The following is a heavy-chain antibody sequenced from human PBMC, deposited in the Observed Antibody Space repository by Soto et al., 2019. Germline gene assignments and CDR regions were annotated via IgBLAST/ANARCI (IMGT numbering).Heavy chain of an antibody. J-gene: IGHJ6*02. D-gene: IGHD3-3*01. Sequence: GGSLRLSCAASGFTFSSYAMSWVRQAPGKGLEWVSAISGGGGSTYYADSVKGRFTISRDNSKNTLYLQMNSLRAEDTAVYYCAKDFYYDLWSGYHGMDVWGQGTTVTVSS. CDR2: ISGGGGST. CDR1: GFTFSSYA. V-gene: IGHV3-23*01. CDR3: AKDFYYDLWSGYHGMDV.